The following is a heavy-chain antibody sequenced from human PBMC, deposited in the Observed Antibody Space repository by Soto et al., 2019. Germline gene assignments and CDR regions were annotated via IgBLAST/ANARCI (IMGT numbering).Heavy chain of an antibody. CDR1: GRTFSSYS. D-gene: IGHD3-22*01. V-gene: IGHV1-69*13. J-gene: IGHJ6*02. CDR2: IIPIFGTA. Sequence: GASLKVSCKSSGRTFSSYSISWARQAAGQGLEWMGGIIPIFGTANYAQKFQGRVTITADEPTSTAYMELSSLRSEDTAVYYCARRGSYDCSDHQTRIYYYYYGMDVWGQGPTVTVS. CDR3: ARRGSYDCSDHQTRIYYYYYGMDV.